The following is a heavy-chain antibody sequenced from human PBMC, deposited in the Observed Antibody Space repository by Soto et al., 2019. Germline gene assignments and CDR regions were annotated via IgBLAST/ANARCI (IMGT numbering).Heavy chain of an antibody. V-gene: IGHV3-30-3*01. CDR3: AREGVGATSINFDY. D-gene: IGHD1-26*01. CDR2: ISYDGSNK. Sequence: QVQLVESGGGVVQPGRSLRLSCAASGFTFSSYAMHWVRQAPGKGLEWVAVISYDGSNKYYADSVKGRFTISRDNSKNTQYPQMNSLRGEDTAVYYCAREGVGATSINFDYWGQGTLVTVSS. CDR1: GFTFSSYA. J-gene: IGHJ4*02.